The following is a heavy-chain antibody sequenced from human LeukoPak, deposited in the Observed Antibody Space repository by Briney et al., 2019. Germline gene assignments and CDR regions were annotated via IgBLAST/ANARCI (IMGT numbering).Heavy chain of an antibody. J-gene: IGHJ4*02. D-gene: IGHD3-10*01. Sequence: VASVKVSCKASGYTFTGYYMHWVRQAPGQGLEWMGWINPNSGGTNYAQKFQGRVTMTRDTSISTAYMELSRLRSDDTAVYYCARGYGSGSYYVVHGDWGQGTLVTVSS. V-gene: IGHV1-2*02. CDR2: INPNSGGT. CDR3: ARGYGSGSYYVVHGD. CDR1: GYTFTGYY.